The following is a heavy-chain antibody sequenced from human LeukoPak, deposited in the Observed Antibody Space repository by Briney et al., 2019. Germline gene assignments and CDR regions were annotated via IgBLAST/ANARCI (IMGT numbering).Heavy chain of an antibody. CDR2: ISGTGTTT. CDR3: AQDRGYNYPFRYFDH. D-gene: IGHD5-24*01. J-gene: IGHJ4*02. Sequence: GGSPRLSCAASGLTFRSYAMTWVREAHGEGLEWVSSISGTGTTTYYADSVKIRFTISTDNSTGSLYLQMNSLRDEDTAIYYCAQDRGYNYPFRYFDHWGQGTLVTVSS. CDR1: GLTFRSYA. V-gene: IGHV3-23*01.